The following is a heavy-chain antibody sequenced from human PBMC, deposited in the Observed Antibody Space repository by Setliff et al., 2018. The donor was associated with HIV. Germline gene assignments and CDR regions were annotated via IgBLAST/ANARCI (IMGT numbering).Heavy chain of an antibody. CDR1: GGSINNYF. Sequence: ETLSLTCSVSGGSINNYFLSWIRQPPGKGLEWVANIKQDGSEKYYADSVKGRFTISRDNAKNSLYLQMTNLRVEDTAVYYCARVWSPLYYYDSSGYPGAFDIWGQGTMVTVSS. CDR3: ARVWSPLYYYDSSGYPGAFDI. V-gene: IGHV3-7*01. J-gene: IGHJ3*02. D-gene: IGHD3-22*01. CDR2: IKQDGSEK.